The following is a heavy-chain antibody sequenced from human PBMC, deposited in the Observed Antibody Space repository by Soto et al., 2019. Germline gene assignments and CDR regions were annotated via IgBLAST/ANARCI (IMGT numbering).Heavy chain of an antibody. D-gene: IGHD3-16*01. CDR1: GYTFTSYG. CDR3: ARDLSSGDYVWGSPYYFDY. Sequence: QVQLVQSGAEVKKPGASVKVSCKASGYTFTSYGISWVRQAPGQGLEWMGWISAYNGNTNYAQKLQGRVTMTTDPSTSTAYMHLRSLRSDDTAVYYCARDLSSGDYVWGSPYYFDYWGQGTLVTVSS. J-gene: IGHJ4*02. V-gene: IGHV1-18*01. CDR2: ISAYNGNT.